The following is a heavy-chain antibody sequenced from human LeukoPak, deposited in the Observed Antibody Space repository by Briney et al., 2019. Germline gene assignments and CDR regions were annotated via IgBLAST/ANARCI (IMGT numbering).Heavy chain of an antibody. CDR2: IYHSGST. CDR1: GGSISSGGYY. V-gene: IGHV4-30-2*01. D-gene: IGHD2-15*01. J-gene: IGHJ4*02. Sequence: SQTLSLTCTVSGGSISSGGYYWSWIRQPPGKGLEWIGYIYHSGSTYYNPSLKSRVTISVDTSKNQFSLKLSSVTAADTAVYYCARGPRYCGGGSCYSTNPSWALDFWGQGTLVTVSS. CDR3: ARGPRYCGGGSCYSTNPSWALDF.